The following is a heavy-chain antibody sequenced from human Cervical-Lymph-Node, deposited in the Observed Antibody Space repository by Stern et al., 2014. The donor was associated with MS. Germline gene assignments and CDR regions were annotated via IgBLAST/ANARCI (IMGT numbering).Heavy chain of an antibody. D-gene: IGHD6-13*01. CDR2: ISSTSSNE. CDR3: AALFGSSWTDDY. CDR1: GFTFSSYA. J-gene: IGHJ4*02. V-gene: IGHV3-48*02. Sequence: EVHLVESGGGLVQPGGSLRLSCAASGFTFSSYAMNWVRQAPGKGLEWISYISSTSSNEYYADSLKGRFTISRDNDKNSLFLQMNSLRDEDTAVYYCAALFGSSWTDDYWGQGTLVTVSS.